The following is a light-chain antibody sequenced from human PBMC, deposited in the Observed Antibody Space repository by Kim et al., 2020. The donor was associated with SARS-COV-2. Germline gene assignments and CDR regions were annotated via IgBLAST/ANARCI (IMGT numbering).Light chain of an antibody. CDR2: YNS. Sequence: SYELTQPPSVSVAPGKTATIASGGDDIGTKSVHWYQQKPGQAPVLVLFYNSDRPSGIPERFSGSNSGNTATLTISRVEAGDEADFYCQVWDTSRDQVIFGGGTKLTVL. J-gene: IGLJ2*01. V-gene: IGLV3-21*04. CDR3: QVWDTSRDQVI. CDR1: DIGTKS.